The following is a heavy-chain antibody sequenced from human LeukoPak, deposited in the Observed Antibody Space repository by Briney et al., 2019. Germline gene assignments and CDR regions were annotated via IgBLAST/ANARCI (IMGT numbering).Heavy chain of an antibody. D-gene: IGHD2-2*01. V-gene: IGHV5-51*01. CDR3: ARHAYCSSTSCPLDY. Sequence: GESLKISCKGSGYRFTSYWIGWVRQMPGKGLEWMGIIYPGDSDTRYSPAFQGQVTISADKSISTAYLQWSSLKASDTAMYYCARHAYCSSTSCPLDYWGQGTLVTVSS. CDR1: GYRFTSYW. CDR2: IYPGDSDT. J-gene: IGHJ4*02.